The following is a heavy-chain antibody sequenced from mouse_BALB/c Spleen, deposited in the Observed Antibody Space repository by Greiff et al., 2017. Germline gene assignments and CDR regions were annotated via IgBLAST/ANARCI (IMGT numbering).Heavy chain of an antibody. CDR2: IYPGDGDT. CDR1: GYTFTSYW. J-gene: IGHJ4*01. Sequence: VQLQESGAELARPGASVKLSCKASGYTFTSYWMQWVKQRPGQGLEWIGAIYPGDGDTRYTQKFKGKATLTADKSSSTAYMQLSSLASEDSAVYYCARRYGLYAMDYWGQGTSVTVSS. V-gene: IGHV1-87*01. D-gene: IGHD1-1*02. CDR3: ARRYGLYAMDY.